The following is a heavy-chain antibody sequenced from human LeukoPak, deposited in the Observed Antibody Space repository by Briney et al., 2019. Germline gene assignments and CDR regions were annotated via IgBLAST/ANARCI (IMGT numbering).Heavy chain of an antibody. CDR2: INPRGGST. CDR3: ARGRLYSGMALLDY. CDR1: GFTFTSYY. V-gene: IGHV1-46*01. D-gene: IGHD1-26*01. J-gene: IGHJ4*02. Sequence: ASVKVSCKASGFTFTSYYMHWVRQAPGQGLEWMGIINPRGGSTSYAQKFQGRVTITRDTSASTAYMELSSLRSEDMAVYYCARGRLYSGMALLDYWGQGTLVTVSS.